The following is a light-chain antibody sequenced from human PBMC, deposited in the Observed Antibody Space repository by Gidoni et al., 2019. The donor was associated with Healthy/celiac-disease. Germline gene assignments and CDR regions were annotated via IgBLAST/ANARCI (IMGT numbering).Light chain of an antibody. J-gene: IGKJ2*01. Sequence: DIQLTQSPSSLSASVGDRVTITCQASQDISNYLNWYQQKPGKAPKLLIYDASNLETGVPSRFSGSGSGTDFTVTISSLQPEDIATYYCQQYDNLPYTFXQXTKLXIK. V-gene: IGKV1-33*01. CDR1: QDISNY. CDR3: QQYDNLPYT. CDR2: DAS.